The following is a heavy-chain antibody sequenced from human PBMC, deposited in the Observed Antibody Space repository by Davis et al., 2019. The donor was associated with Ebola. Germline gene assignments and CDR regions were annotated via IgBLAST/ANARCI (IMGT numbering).Heavy chain of an antibody. V-gene: IGHV3-21*01. CDR2: ISSDSDYI. Sequence: GGSLRLSCAASGFTFSTYSMSWVRQAPGKGLEWVSSISSDSDYIYYADSAKGRFTISRDNAKNSLYLQMNSLRAEDTAVYYCAKGDSMLHWGQGTLVTVSS. CDR3: AKGDSMLH. J-gene: IGHJ4*02. D-gene: IGHD2/OR15-2a*01. CDR1: GFTFSTYS.